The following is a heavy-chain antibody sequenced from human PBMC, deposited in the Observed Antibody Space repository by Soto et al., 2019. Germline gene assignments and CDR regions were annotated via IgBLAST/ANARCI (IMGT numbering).Heavy chain of an antibody. V-gene: IGHV5-51*01. D-gene: IGHD6-19*01. Sequence: GESLKISCKGSGYSFTSYWIGWVRQMPGKGLEWMGIIYPGDSDTRYSPSFQGQVTISADKSISTAYLQWSSLKASDTAMYYCARYKVAGTPSDKKFDYWGQGTLVTVSS. CDR2: IYPGDSDT. CDR3: ARYKVAGTPSDKKFDY. J-gene: IGHJ4*02. CDR1: GYSFTSYW.